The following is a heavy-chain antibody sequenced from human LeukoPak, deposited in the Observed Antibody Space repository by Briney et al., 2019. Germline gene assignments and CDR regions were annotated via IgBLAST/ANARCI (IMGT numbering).Heavy chain of an antibody. CDR1: GFTFSSYW. CDR2: INTDGSST. CDR3: ARGYCSSTSCYTDCFDY. J-gene: IGHJ4*02. Sequence: GGSLRLSCAASGFTFSSYWMHWVRQAPGKGLVWVSRINTDGSSTSYADSVKGRFTISRDNAKNTLYLQMNSLRAEDTAVYYCARGYCSSTSCYTDCFDYWGQGTLVTVSS. D-gene: IGHD2-2*02. V-gene: IGHV3-74*01.